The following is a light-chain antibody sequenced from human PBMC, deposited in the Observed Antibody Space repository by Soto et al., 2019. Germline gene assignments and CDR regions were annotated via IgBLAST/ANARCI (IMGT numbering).Light chain of an antibody. J-gene: IGLJ1*01. CDR3: CSYTTSYTRQMV. CDR2: DVS. V-gene: IGLV2-14*01. CDR1: SSDVGGYNY. Sequence: QSVLTQPASVSGSPGQSITISCTGTSSDVGGYNYVSWYQQHPGEAPKFMIYDVSNRPSGVSNRFSGSKSGNTASLTISGLQAEDEADYYCCSYTTSYTRQMVFGTGTKVTVL.